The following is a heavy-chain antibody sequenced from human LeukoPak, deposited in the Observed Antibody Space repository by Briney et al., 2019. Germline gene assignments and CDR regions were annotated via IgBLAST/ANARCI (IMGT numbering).Heavy chain of an antibody. CDR2: IKQDGSEK. D-gene: IGHD3-10*01. J-gene: IGHJ3*02. Sequence: GGSLRLSCAASGFTFSSYWMSWVRQAPGKGLEWVANIKQDGSEKYYVDSVKGRFTISRDNAKNSLYLQMNSLRAEDTAVYYCARRDYGSGSYFAAFDIWGQGTMVTVSS. V-gene: IGHV3-7*03. CDR3: ARRDYGSGSYFAAFDI. CDR1: GFTFSSYW.